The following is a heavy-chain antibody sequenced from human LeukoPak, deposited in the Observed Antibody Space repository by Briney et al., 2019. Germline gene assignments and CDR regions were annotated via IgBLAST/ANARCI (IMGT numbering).Heavy chain of an antibody. CDR1: GFIFSSYS. CDR2: ITSGSDTI. Sequence: GGSLRLSCAASGFIFSSYSMNWVRQAPGKGLEWVSYITSGSDTIFYADSVKGRFTISRDNARNSLYLQMNSVGVEDTAVYYCVPRPVGAHPFDYWGQGTPVPVSS. V-gene: IGHV3-48*01. J-gene: IGHJ4*02. D-gene: IGHD3-16*01. CDR3: VPRPVGAHPFDY.